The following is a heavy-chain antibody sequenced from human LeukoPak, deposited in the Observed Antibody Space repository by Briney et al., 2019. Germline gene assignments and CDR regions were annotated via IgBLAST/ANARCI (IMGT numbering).Heavy chain of an antibody. J-gene: IGHJ4*02. D-gene: IGHD3-22*01. CDR3: ATDGYDSSGYYYGFDY. V-gene: IGHV1-46*01. CDR2: INPSGGST. CDR1: GYTFTGYY. Sequence: ASVKVSCKASGYTFTGYYMHWVRQAPGQGLEWMGIINPSGGSTSYAQKFQGRVTMTRDMSTSTVYMELSSLRSEDTAVYYCATDGYDSSGYYYGFDYWGQGTLVTVSS.